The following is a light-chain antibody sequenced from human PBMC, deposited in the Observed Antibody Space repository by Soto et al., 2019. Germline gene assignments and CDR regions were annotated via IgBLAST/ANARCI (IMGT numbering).Light chain of an antibody. V-gene: IGKV1-39*01. CDR2: AAS. CDR1: QSISTY. Sequence: DIQMTQSPSSLSASVGDRVTITCRASQSISTYLNWYHQKPGKAPKLLIYAASSLQSGVPSRFSGSGSGTDFPLTISSLQPEDFATYYCQQSYSTPPTFGQGTKVEIK. J-gene: IGKJ1*01. CDR3: QQSYSTPPT.